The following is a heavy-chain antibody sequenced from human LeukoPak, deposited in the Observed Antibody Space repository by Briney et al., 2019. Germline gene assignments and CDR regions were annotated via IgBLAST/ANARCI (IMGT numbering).Heavy chain of an antibody. D-gene: IGHD5-12*01. CDR1: GFTFSSYG. V-gene: IGHV3-30*02. CDR2: IRYDGTNK. CDR3: AKDRATAAHYYYMDV. J-gene: IGHJ6*03. Sequence: GGSLRLSFAASGFTFSSYGMHWVRQAPGKGLEWVSFIRYDGTNKYCADSVKGRFTISRDNFKNTLYLQMNSLIAEDTAVYYCAKDRATAAHYYYMDVWGKGTTVTISS.